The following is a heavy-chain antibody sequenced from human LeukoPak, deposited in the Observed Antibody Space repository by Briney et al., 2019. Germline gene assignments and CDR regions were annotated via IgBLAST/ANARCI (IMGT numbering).Heavy chain of an antibody. CDR3: ARSAAGTDAFDI. D-gene: IGHD6-13*01. CDR2: IYYSGST. Sequence: SETLSLTCTVSGGSISSSSYYWGWIRQPPGKGLEWIGSIYYSGSTYYNPSLKSRVTISVDTSKNQLSLKLSSVTAADTAVYYCARSAAGTDAFDIWGQGTMVTVSS. V-gene: IGHV4-39*01. CDR1: GGSISSSSYY. J-gene: IGHJ3*02.